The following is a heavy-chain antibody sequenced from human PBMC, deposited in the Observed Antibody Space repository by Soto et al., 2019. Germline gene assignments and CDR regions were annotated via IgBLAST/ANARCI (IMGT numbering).Heavy chain of an antibody. CDR1: GFIFRNYY. J-gene: IGHJ4*01. CDR2: ISSRDLSI. D-gene: IGHD2-21*02. Sequence: PVGSLRLAGTASGFIFRNYYIRWIRQAPGKGVEGVSSISSRDLSIYYADSVKGRFTIFRDNARNSLFLHMSDLRAADTAVYYCPRGRATGWHVNFRDCFYHLGLGTLVTVSS. CDR3: PRGRATGWHVNFRDCFYH. V-gene: IGHV3-11*01.